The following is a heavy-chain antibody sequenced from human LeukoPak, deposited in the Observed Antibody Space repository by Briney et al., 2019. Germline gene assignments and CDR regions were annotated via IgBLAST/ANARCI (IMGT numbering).Heavy chain of an antibody. CDR2: TYYKSRWSN. CDR3: ARGDQAFDY. V-gene: IGHV6-1*01. Sequence: SQTLSLTCAISGDSVSSSGAAWHWIRQSPSRGLEWLGRTYYKSRWSNNYAVSVKSRITINPDTSGNQFSLQLNSVTPEDTALYYCARGDQAFDYWGQGTLVTVSS. J-gene: IGHJ4*02. D-gene: IGHD2-2*01. CDR1: GDSVSSSGAA.